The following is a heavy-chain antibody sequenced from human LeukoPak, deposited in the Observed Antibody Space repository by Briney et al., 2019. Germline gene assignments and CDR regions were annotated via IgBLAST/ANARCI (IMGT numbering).Heavy chain of an antibody. CDR3: AKDPEDSSGYYYFDY. D-gene: IGHD3-22*01. V-gene: IGHV3-23*01. J-gene: IGHJ4*02. CDR2: ISGSGGST. CDR1: GFTFSDYY. Sequence: GGSLRLSCAASGFTFSDYYMSWIRQAPGKGLEWVSAISGSGGSTYYADSVKGRFTISRDNSKNTLYLQMNSLRAEDTAVYYCAKDPEDSSGYYYFDYWGQGTLVTVSS.